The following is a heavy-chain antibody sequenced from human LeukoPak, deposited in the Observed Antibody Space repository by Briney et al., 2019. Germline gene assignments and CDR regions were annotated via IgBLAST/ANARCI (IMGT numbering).Heavy chain of an antibody. Sequence: PSETLSLTCTVSGGSISSSSYYWGWIRQPPGKGLEWIGSIYYSGSTYYNPSLKSRVTVSVDTSKNQFSLKLSSVTAADTAVYYCAGKDGDGYAWCWGQGTLVTVSS. V-gene: IGHV4-39*07. D-gene: IGHD5-24*01. CDR3: AGKDGDGYAWC. CDR1: GGSISSSSYY. CDR2: IYYSGST. J-gene: IGHJ4*02.